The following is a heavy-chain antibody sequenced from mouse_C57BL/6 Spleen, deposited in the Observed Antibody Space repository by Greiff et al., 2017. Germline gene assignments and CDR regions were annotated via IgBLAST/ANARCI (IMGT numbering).Heavy chain of an antibody. D-gene: IGHD1-1*01. Sequence: VQLQQSGAELMKPGASVKLSCKATGYTFTGYWIEWVKQRPGHGLEWIGEILPGSGSTNYNEKFKGKATFTADTSSNTAYMQLSSLTTEASANYYGARCGSYYGGWYFDVWGTGTTVTVSS. V-gene: IGHV1-9*01. CDR2: ILPGSGST. CDR3: ARCGSYYGGWYFDV. J-gene: IGHJ1*03. CDR1: GYTFTGYW.